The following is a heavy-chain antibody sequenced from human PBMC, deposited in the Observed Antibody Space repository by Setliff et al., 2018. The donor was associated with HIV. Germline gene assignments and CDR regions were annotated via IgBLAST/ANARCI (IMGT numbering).Heavy chain of an antibody. V-gene: IGHV3-21*01. J-gene: IGHJ4*02. CDR1: GFTFSSYT. D-gene: IGHD5-18*01. CDR2: ISSSSYYI. Sequence: LRLSCAASGFTFSSYTMNWVRQAPGKGLEWVSSISSSSYYIYYADSVKGRFTISRDNAKNSLFLQMNSLRAEDTAVYYCASIELAAMVPVDHWGQGTLVTVSS. CDR3: ASIELAAMVPVDH.